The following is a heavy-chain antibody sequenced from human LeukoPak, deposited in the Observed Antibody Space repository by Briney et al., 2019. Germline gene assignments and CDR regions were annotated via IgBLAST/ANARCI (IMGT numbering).Heavy chain of an antibody. CDR1: GFTFSSYA. Sequence: GGSLRLSCAASGFTFSSYAMSWVRQAPGKGLEWVSGISNSGGSTNYADSVKGRFTISRDNSKNTLYLQMNSLRAEDTAVYYCANSGMGRYWGQGTLVTVSS. J-gene: IGHJ4*02. V-gene: IGHV3-23*01. D-gene: IGHD2-15*01. CDR3: ANSGMGRY. CDR2: ISNSGGST.